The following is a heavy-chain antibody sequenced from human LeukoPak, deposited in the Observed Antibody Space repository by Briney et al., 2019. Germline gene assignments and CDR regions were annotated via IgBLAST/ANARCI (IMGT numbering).Heavy chain of an antibody. CDR1: GFSFSNYW. CDR2: TKPDEREK. CDR3: TRDGEGASHF. V-gene: IGHV3-7*03. D-gene: IGHD3-10*01. J-gene: IGHJ4*02. Sequence: GGSLRLSCVGSGFSFSNYWMGWIRQAPGKGLEWVANTKPDEREKYYVDSVKGRFTISRDNAKNSLYLQMNSLRVDDTAVYYCTRDGEGASHFWGRGTLVTASS.